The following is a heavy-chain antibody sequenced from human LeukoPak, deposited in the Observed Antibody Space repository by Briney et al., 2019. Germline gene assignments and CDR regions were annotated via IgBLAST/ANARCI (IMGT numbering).Heavy chain of an antibody. J-gene: IGHJ6*02. CDR2: ISYDGSNK. D-gene: IGHD3-16*02. CDR1: GFTFSSYG. V-gene: IGHV3-30*18. CDR3: EKDWSFYYYGMDV. Sequence: SLSLSSAASGFTFSSYGMHRVRQAPGKGLVWVVVISYDGSNKYYADSVKGRFTISRDNSKNTLYLQMNSLRAEDTAVYYCEKDWSFYYYGMDVWGQGATVTVS.